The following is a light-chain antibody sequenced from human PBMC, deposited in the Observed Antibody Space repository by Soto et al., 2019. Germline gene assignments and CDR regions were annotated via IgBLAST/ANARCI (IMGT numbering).Light chain of an antibody. J-gene: IGKJ1*01. CDR1: QSVSSN. Sequence: EIVMTQSPATLSVSPGERATLSCRASQSVSSNLAWYQQKPGHAPRLLIYGASPRATGIPARFSGSGSGRECKLHISSLQSEDFAVYYCQQYNNWPPWTFGQGTKGEIK. CDR3: QQYNNWPPWT. V-gene: IGKV3-15*01. CDR2: GAS.